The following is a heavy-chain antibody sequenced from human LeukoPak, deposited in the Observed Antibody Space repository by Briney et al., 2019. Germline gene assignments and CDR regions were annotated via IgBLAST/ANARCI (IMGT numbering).Heavy chain of an antibody. CDR1: GFTFSSYA. CDR2: ISGSGGST. D-gene: IGHD6-19*01. CDR3: AKEMIRYSSGWTTRSPLDY. J-gene: IGHJ4*02. Sequence: PGGSLRLSCAASGFTFSSYAMSWVRQAPGKGLEWVSAISGSGGSTYYADSVKGRFTISRGNSKNTLYLQMNSLRAEDTAVYYCAKEMIRYSSGWTTRSPLDYWGQGTLVTVSS. V-gene: IGHV3-23*01.